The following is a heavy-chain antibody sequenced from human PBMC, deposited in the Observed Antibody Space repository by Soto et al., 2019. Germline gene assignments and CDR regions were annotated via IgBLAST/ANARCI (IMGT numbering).Heavy chain of an antibody. CDR2: IRSRANNFAT. CDR1: GFIFSGSA. CDR3: ARGQGAAIREYYYHGMDV. J-gene: IGHJ6*02. D-gene: IGHD2-2*02. Sequence: GGSLRLSCAASGFIFSGSAIHWVRQASGKGLEWVGRIRSRANNFATSSAASVKGRFTFSRDDSKNTAYLQMNTLKPEDTAVYYCARGQGAAIREYYYHGMDVWGQGTTLTVSS. V-gene: IGHV3-73*01.